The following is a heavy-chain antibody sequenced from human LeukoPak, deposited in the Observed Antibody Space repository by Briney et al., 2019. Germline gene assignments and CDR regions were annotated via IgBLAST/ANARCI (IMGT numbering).Heavy chain of an antibody. Sequence: GGSLRLSCAASGFTSTPSELNWVRQAPGKGLEWVSAISGSGGSTYYADSVKGRFTISRDNSKNTLYLQMNSLRAEDTAVYYCAKDRFGRAGEDAFDIWGQGTMVTVSS. CDR2: ISGSGGST. CDR3: AKDRFGRAGEDAFDI. V-gene: IGHV3-23*01. D-gene: IGHD3-3*01. J-gene: IGHJ3*02. CDR1: GFTSTPSE.